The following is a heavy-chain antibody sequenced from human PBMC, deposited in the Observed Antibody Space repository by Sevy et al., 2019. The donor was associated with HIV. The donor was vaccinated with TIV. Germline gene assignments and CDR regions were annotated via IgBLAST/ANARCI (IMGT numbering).Heavy chain of an antibody. Sequence: GSLRLSCAATGFTFSNYAMHWVRQAPGKGMEWVAIIWSDGAYQYHGDSVKGRFTISRDNSKKTLYLQMNNVRVEDTAVYYCARGGYYYDNAAYYALDSWGQGTLVTVSS. D-gene: IGHD3-22*01. CDR1: GFTFSNYA. V-gene: IGHV3-33*01. CDR3: ARGGYYYDNAAYYALDS. J-gene: IGHJ4*02. CDR2: IWSDGAYQ.